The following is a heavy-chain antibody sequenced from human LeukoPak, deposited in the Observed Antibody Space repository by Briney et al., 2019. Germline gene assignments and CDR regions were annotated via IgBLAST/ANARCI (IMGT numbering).Heavy chain of an antibody. CDR2: IYSDNT. D-gene: IGHD3-10*01. CDR1: GFTVSSNS. J-gene: IGHJ5*02. CDR3: AKLMVRGVEWFDP. V-gene: IGHV3-53*01. Sequence: PGGSLRLSCTVSGFTVSSNSMSWVRQAPGKGLEWVSFIYSDNTHYSDSVKGRFTISRDNSKNTLYLQMNSLRAEDTAVYYCAKLMVRGVEWFDPWGQGTLVTVSS.